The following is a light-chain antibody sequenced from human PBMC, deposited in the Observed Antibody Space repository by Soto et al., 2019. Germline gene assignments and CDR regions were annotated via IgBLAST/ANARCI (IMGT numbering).Light chain of an antibody. Sequence: DIQMTQSTSILSASVGDTVTITCRASQSISRWLAWYQQKPGKAPKILISDASILENGVPSRFSGTGSGTEFTLTISNLQPDDFATYFCQQYNSFPLITFGQGRLLEVK. J-gene: IGKJ5*01. CDR3: QQYNSFPLIT. CDR1: QSISRW. V-gene: IGKV1-5*01. CDR2: DAS.